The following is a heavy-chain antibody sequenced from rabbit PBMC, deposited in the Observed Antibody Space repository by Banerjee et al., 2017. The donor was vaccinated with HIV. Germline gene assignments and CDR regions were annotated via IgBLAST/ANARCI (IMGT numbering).Heavy chain of an antibody. CDR2: IYAGDGST. CDR1: GFSFSSSYW. D-gene: IGHD4-1*01. J-gene: IGHJ4*01. V-gene: IGHV1S45*01. Sequence: QEQLEESGGGLVKPEGSLTLTCKASGFSFSSSYWICWVRQAPGKGLEWIGCIYAGDGSTYYASWAKGRFTISKTSSAVTLQMTSLTAADTATYFCARDLAGVIGWNFNLWGPGTLVTVS. CDR3: ARDLAGVIGWNFNL.